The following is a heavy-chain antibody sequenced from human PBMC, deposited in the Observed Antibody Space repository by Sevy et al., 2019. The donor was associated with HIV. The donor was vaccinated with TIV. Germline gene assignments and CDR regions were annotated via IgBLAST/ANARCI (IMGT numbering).Heavy chain of an antibody. CDR2: IRHDGSDE. Sequence: GGFLRLSCAASGFTFSNHGMHWVRQAPGKGLEWLAFIRHDGSDEYYGDSVKGRFTISRDNSKNTLYLQMNSLRPDDTAVYYCAKDRKVLLIVYSIPFDVFDLWGQGTMVTVSS. CDR3: AKDRKVLLIVYSIPFDVFDL. D-gene: IGHD2-8*02. V-gene: IGHV3-30*02. CDR1: GFTFSNHG. J-gene: IGHJ3*01.